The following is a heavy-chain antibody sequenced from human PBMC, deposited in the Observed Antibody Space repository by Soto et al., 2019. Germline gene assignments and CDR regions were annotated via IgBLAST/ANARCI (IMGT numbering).Heavy chain of an antibody. CDR2: INSDGSST. D-gene: IGHD3-22*01. V-gene: IGHV3-74*01. Sequence: HHWGSLRLACAASGVTFSSSWMHWVRQAPGKGLLWVSRINSDGSSTSYADSVKGRFTISRDNAKNTLYLQMNSLRAEDTAVYYCARDQRPESYYESIDAFDIWGQGTMVTVSS. CDR3: ARDQRPESYYESIDAFDI. CDR1: GVTFSSSW. J-gene: IGHJ3*02.